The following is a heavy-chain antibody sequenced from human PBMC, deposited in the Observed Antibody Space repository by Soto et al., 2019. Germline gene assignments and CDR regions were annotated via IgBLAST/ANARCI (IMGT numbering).Heavy chain of an antibody. CDR3: ARDHEYTSGWSHCMDF. D-gene: IGHD6-19*01. CDR2: ITGSSDYT. J-gene: IGHJ6*02. CDR1: GFSFSDYT. V-gene: IGHV3-21*01. Sequence: PGGSLRLSCAASGFSFSDYTMNWFRQAPGKGLEWVSSITGSSDYTYYSGSVTGRFTISRDNANNSLFLQRNSLSGEDTAVYYWARDHEYTSGWSHCMDFWGQGTTVTVSS.